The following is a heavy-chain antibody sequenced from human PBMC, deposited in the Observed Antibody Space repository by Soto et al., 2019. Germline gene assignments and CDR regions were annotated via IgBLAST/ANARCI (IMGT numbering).Heavy chain of an antibody. CDR2: IFYSGST. CDR1: VGSISRSY. J-gene: IGHJ4*02. V-gene: IGHV4-59*12. D-gene: IGHD5-12*01. Sequence: QVQLQESGPGLVNPSETLPLPAPAPVGSISRSYGSWTRQPPGKGLEWIGYIFYSGSTIYNPSLRSRVTMSIDTSKNQVSLKLSPVTAADTAVYYCARRGSDYEWYFFDYWGQGTLVTVSS. CDR3: ARRGSDYEWYFFDY.